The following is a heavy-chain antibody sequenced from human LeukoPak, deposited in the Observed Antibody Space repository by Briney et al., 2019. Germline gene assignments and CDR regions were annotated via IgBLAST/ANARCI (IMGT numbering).Heavy chain of an antibody. CDR2: IYHSGCT. J-gene: IGHJ6*02. V-gene: IGHV4-30-2*01. CDR3: ARESPYYYGIDV. CDR1: GASLRSGGYS. Sequence: SQTLSLTCAVSGASLRSGGYSGSWIRQPPGKGLEWIGYIYHSGCTYYNPSLKSRISISVDRSKNQFSLNLSSVTAADTAVYYCARESPYYYGIDVWGQGTTVTAS.